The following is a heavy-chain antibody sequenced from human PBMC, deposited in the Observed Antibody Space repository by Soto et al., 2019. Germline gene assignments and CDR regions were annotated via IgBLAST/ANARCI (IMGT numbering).Heavy chain of an antibody. CDR2: ISYDGSNK. J-gene: IGHJ6*02. CDR3: AKADRSSSGMDV. D-gene: IGHD6-6*01. V-gene: IGHV3-30*18. CDR1: GFTFSSYG. Sequence: GGSLRLSCAASGFTFSSYGMHWVRQAPGKGLEWVAVISYDGSNKYYADSVKGRFTISRDNSKNTLYLQMNSLRAEDTAVYYCAKADRSSSGMDVWGQGTTVTV.